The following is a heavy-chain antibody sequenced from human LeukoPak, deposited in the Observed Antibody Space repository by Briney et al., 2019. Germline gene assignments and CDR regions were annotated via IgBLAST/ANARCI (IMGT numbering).Heavy chain of an antibody. Sequence: SQTLSLTRTVSGGSISSGSYYWSWIRQPAGKGLEWIGRIYTSGSTNYNPSLKSRVTISVDTSKNQFSLKLSPVTAADTAVYYCARGFGVVVAAIDYWGQGTLVTVSS. CDR1: GGSISSGSYY. V-gene: IGHV4-61*02. J-gene: IGHJ4*02. D-gene: IGHD2-15*01. CDR3: ARGFGVVVAAIDY. CDR2: IYTSGST.